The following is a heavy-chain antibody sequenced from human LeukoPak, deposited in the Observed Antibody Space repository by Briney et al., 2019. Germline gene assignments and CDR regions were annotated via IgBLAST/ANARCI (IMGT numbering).Heavy chain of an antibody. J-gene: IGHJ5*02. Sequence: PSETQSLTCTVSGVSVSSGSYYWSWVRQPPGKGLEWIGCIYYSGSTNYNPSLKSRVTISVDTSRNQFSLKLSSVTAADTAFYYCARGPYLVVTSNWFDPWGQGTLVTVSS. CDR1: GVSVSSGSYY. CDR2: IYYSGST. V-gene: IGHV4-61*01. D-gene: IGHD2-21*02. CDR3: ARGPYLVVTSNWFDP.